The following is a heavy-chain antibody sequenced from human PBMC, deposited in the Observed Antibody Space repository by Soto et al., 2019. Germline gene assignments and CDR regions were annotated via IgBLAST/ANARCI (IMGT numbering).Heavy chain of an antibody. CDR1: GGSISSGGYY. CDR2: INYSGST. Sequence: QVQLQESGPGLVKPSQTLSLTCTVSGGSISSGGYYWSWIRQHPGKGLEWIGYINYSGSTYYNPSLKSRVTISVDTSKNQFSLKLSSVTVADTAVYYCARGVYDFWSGYYSGNWFDPWGQGTLVTVSS. CDR3: ARGVYDFWSGYYSGNWFDP. J-gene: IGHJ5*02. D-gene: IGHD3-3*01. V-gene: IGHV4-31*03.